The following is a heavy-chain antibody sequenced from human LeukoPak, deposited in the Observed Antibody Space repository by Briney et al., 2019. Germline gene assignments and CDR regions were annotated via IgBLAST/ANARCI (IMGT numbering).Heavy chain of an antibody. CDR1: GFIFSSYT. Sequence: GGSLRLSCAASGFIFSSYTMHWVRQAPGKGLEWVALISYDGSNKYYADSVKGQFTISRDNSKNTLFLQMNSLRAEDTAVYYCARERTFDYWGQGTLVTVSS. CDR3: ARERTFDY. J-gene: IGHJ4*02. V-gene: IGHV3-30-3*01. D-gene: IGHD1/OR15-1a*01. CDR2: ISYDGSNK.